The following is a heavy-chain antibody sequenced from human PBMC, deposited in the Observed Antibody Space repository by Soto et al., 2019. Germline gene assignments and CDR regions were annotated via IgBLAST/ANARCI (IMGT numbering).Heavy chain of an antibody. V-gene: IGHV3-23*01. J-gene: IGHJ4*02. CDR1: GFPFSSYV. D-gene: IGHD4-4*01. CDR3: AKDSNKYSSSLRGRYFDY. Sequence: LSCAASGFPFSSYVMSWVRQAPGKGLEWVSGISGGGSNTFYADYVKGRFTISRDNSKNTLLLQMNSLGAEDTAVYYCAKDSNKYSSSLRGRYFDYWGQGIGVTVYS. CDR2: ISGGGSNT.